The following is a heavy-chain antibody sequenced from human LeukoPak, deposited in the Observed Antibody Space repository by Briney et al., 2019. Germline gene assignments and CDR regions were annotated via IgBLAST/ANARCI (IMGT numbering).Heavy chain of an antibody. J-gene: IGHJ4*02. CDR3: ARHLYHCGGGNCYYYFDY. D-gene: IGHD2-21*02. Sequence: GGSLRLSCAASGFTFRDYTMNWVRQAPGKGLEWVSAINKGGTFIKYADSVKGRFTISRDNAEDSLYLQMNSLRAEDTAIYYCARHLYHCGGGNCYYYFDYWGQGTLVTVSS. CDR2: INKGGTFI. V-gene: IGHV3-21*01. CDR1: GFTFRDYT.